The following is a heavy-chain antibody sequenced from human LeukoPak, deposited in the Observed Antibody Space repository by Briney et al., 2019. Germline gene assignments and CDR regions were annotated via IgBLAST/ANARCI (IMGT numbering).Heavy chain of an antibody. J-gene: IGHJ4*02. Sequence: GASVKVSCKASGGTFSSYAISWVRQAPGHGLEWMGGIIPIFGTANYAQKFQGRVTITADESTSTAYMELSSLRSEDTAVYYCARDSPYCGGDCSFDYWGQGTLVTVSS. V-gene: IGHV1-69*13. D-gene: IGHD2-21*02. CDR1: GGTFSSYA. CDR2: IIPIFGTA. CDR3: ARDSPYCGGDCSFDY.